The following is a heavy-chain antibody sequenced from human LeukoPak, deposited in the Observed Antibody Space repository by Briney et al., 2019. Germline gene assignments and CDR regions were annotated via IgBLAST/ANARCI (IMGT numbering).Heavy chain of an antibody. CDR1: GFTFTSQG. Sequence: GGSLRLSCAASGFTFTSQGMAWVRQAPAKGLEWVSAITGSGDNTYYADSVKGRFTISRNSSKNTLYLQMNSLSAEDTAVYYCAKMQGYFDLWGRGTLVTVSS. CDR3: AKMQGYFDL. V-gene: IGHV3-23*01. J-gene: IGHJ2*01. CDR2: ITGSGDNT.